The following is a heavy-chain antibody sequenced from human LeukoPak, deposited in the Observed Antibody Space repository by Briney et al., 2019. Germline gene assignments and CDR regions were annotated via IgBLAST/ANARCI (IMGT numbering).Heavy chain of an antibody. D-gene: IGHD4-23*01. CDR2: IHPGDSDT. J-gene: IGHJ4*02. V-gene: IGHV5-51*01. CDR1: GYRFITYW. CDR3: ATTNGGNRYYFDY. Sequence: GESLQISCQGSGYRFITYWIGWVRQMPGKGLEWMGIIHPGDSDTRYSPSFQGQVTISADKSISTAYLQWSSLKASDTAIYYCATTNGGNRYYFDYWGQGTLVTVSS.